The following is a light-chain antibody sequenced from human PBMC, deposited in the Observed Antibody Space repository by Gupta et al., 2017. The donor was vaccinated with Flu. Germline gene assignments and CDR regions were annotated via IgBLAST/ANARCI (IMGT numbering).Light chain of an antibody. J-gene: IGKJ4*01. CDR2: DAS. Sequence: EIVMIQSPATLSLSPGERATLSCRASQSIDNYLVWYQQKPGQAPRLLINDASNRAAGTPARFSGRGSGTDFTLTISSLEPEDSAVYVGQQRVNWPLTCGGGTKVEIK. CDR1: QSIDNY. CDR3: QQRVNWPLT. V-gene: IGKV3-11*01.